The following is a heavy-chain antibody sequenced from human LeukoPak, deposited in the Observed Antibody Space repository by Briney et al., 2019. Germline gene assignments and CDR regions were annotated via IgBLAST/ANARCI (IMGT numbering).Heavy chain of an antibody. J-gene: IGHJ4*02. CDR2: IWYDGSNK. CDR1: GFTFSSYG. V-gene: IGHV3-33*06. D-gene: IGHD3-9*01. CDR3: AKGAHTENYDILTEGFDY. Sequence: PGRSLRLSCVASGFTFSSYGMHWVRQAPGKGLEWVAVIWYDGSNKYYADSVKGRFTISRDNSKNTLYMQMKSLRAEDTAVYYCAKGAHTENYDILTEGFDYWGQGTLVTASS.